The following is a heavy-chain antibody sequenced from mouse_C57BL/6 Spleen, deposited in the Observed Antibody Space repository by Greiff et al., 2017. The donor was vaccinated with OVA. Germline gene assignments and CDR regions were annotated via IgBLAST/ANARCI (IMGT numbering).Heavy chain of an antibody. CDR2: IWSDGST. J-gene: IGHJ2*01. CDR1: GFSLTSYG. D-gene: IGHD2-5*01. CDR3: ARHYDSNYVGYFDY. Sequence: QVPLPASGPGLVAPSQSLSITCTVSGFSLTSYGVHWVRQPPGKGLEWLVVIWSDGSTTYNSALKSRLSISKDNSKSQVFLKMNSLQTDDTAMYYCARHYDSNYVGYFDYWGQGTTLTVSS. V-gene: IGHV2-6-1*01.